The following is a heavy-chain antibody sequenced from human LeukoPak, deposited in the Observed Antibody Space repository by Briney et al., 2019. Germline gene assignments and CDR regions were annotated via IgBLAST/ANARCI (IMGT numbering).Heavy chain of an antibody. CDR3: ARDHKSGSYFD. CDR1: GYTFTGYY. Sequence: ASVKVSCKASGYTFTGYYMHWVRQAPGQGLEWMGWINPNSGRTNYAQKFQGRVTMTRDTSISTAYMELSRLRSDDTAVYYCARDHKSGSYFDWGQGTLVTVSS. D-gene: IGHD1-26*01. V-gene: IGHV1-2*02. CDR2: INPNSGRT. J-gene: IGHJ4*02.